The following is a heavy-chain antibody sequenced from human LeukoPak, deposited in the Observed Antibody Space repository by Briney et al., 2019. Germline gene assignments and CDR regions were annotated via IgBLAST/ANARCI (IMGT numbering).Heavy chain of an antibody. CDR3: ARGENYYDSSGYYLHYFDY. V-gene: IGHV4-59*01. Sequence: PSETLSLTCTVSGGSISSYCWSWIRQPPGKGLEWIGYIYYSGSTNYNPSLKSRVTISVDTSKNQFSLKLSSVTAADTAVYYCARGENYYDSSGYYLHYFDYWGQGTLVTVSS. D-gene: IGHD3-22*01. CDR2: IYYSGST. J-gene: IGHJ4*02. CDR1: GGSISSYC.